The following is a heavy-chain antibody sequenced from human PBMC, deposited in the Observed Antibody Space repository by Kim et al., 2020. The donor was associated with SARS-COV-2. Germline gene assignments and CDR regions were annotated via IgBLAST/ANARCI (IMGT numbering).Heavy chain of an antibody. CDR3: ARPQVVAANSAAFDI. D-gene: IGHD2-15*01. J-gene: IGHJ3*02. CDR1: GGSISSSSYY. V-gene: IGHV4-39*01. CDR2: IYYSGST. Sequence: SETLSLTCTVSGGSISSSSYYWGWIRQPPGKGLEWIGSIYYSGSTYYNPSLKSRVTISVDTSKNQFSLKLSSVTAADTAVYYCARPQVVAANSAAFDIWGQGTMVTVSS.